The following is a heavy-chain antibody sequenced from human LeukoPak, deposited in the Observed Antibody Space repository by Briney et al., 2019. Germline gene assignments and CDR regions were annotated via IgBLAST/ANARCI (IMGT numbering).Heavy chain of an antibody. CDR1: GYTFTGYY. CDR3: ARGEHGDYAFDY. D-gene: IGHD4-17*01. CDR2: IIPIFGTA. J-gene: IGHJ4*02. Sequence: ASVKVSCKASGYTFTGYYMHWVRQAPGQGLEWMGGIIPIFGTANYAQKFQGRVTITTDESTSTAYMELSSLRSEDTAVYYCARGEHGDYAFDYWGQGTLVTVSS. V-gene: IGHV1-69*05.